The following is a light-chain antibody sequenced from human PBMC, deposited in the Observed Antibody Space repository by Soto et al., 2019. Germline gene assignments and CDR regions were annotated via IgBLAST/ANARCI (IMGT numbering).Light chain of an antibody. CDR1: SSDVGSYNY. J-gene: IGLJ1*01. Sequence: QSALTQPASVSGSPGQSITISCTGTSSDVGSYNYVSWFQQHPGQAPKLMIYEVNNRSSGVSDRFFGSKSGNTASLTISGLQAEDEADYYCSSYTSISTSYGFGTGTKLTVL. CDR3: SSYTSISTSYG. V-gene: IGLV2-14*01. CDR2: EVN.